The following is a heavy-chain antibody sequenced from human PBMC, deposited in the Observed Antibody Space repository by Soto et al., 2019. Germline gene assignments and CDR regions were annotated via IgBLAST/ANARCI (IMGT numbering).Heavy chain of an antibody. Sequence: ASVKVSCKASGYTFTSYAMHWVRQAPGQRLEWMGWINAYNGNTKYAQKLQGRVTMTTDTSTSAAYMELRSLRSDDTAVYYCARSPSSVAVVYYFDYWGQGTLVTVSS. J-gene: IGHJ4*02. CDR1: GYTFTSYA. CDR2: INAYNGNT. V-gene: IGHV1-3*01. CDR3: ARSPSSVAVVYYFDY. D-gene: IGHD2-15*01.